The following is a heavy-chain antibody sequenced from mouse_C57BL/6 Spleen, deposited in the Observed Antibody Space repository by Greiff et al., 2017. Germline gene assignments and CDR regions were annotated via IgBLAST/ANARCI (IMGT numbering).Heavy chain of an antibody. J-gene: IGHJ2*01. CDR2: IYPSDSET. V-gene: IGHV1-61*01. CDR1: GYTFTSYW. Sequence: QVQLQQPGAELVRPGSSVTLSCKASGYTFTSYWRDWVKQRHGQGLEWIGNIYPSDSETHYNQKFKDKATLTGDKSSSTAYMQLSSLTSEDSAVYYCARSGRIYYGSHYWGQGTTLTVSS. D-gene: IGHD1-1*01. CDR3: ARSGRIYYGSHY.